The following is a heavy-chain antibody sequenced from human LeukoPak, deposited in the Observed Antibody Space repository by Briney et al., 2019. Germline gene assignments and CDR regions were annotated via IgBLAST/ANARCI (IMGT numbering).Heavy chain of an antibody. Sequence: ASVKVSCKVSGYILTELSMHWVRQAPGKGLEWMGGFDPEDGETIYAQKFQGRITMTEDTSTDTAYMELSSLRSEDTAVYYCATRSSGYYYVNPLWQHWGQGTLVTVSS. CDR2: FDPEDGET. CDR3: ATRSSGYYYVNPLWQH. J-gene: IGHJ1*01. CDR1: GYILTELS. V-gene: IGHV1-24*01. D-gene: IGHD3-22*01.